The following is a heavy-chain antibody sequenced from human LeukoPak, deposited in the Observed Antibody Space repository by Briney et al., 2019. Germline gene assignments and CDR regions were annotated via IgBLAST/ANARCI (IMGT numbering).Heavy chain of an antibody. Sequence: GGSLRLSCAASGFTFSSYGMHWVRQAPGKGLEWVAVIWYDGSNKYYADSVKGRFTISRDNSKNTLYLQMNSLRAEDTAVYYCAKDSPAVAGTNYFDYWGQGTLVTVSS. CDR3: AKDSPAVAGTNYFDY. D-gene: IGHD6-19*01. CDR1: GFTFSSYG. CDR2: IWYDGSNK. V-gene: IGHV3-33*06. J-gene: IGHJ4*02.